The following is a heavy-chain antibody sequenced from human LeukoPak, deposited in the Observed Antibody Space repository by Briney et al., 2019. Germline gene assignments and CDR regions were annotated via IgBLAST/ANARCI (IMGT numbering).Heavy chain of an antibody. V-gene: IGHV3-21*01. Sequence: LGGSLRLSCAASGFTFSSYSMNWVRQAPGKGLEWVSSISSSSSYIYYADSVKGRFTISRDNAKNSLYLQMNSLRAEDTAVYYCARDGRSGWYPSHAFDIWGQGTMVTVSS. CDR2: ISSSSSYI. CDR1: GFTFSSYS. D-gene: IGHD6-19*01. CDR3: ARDGRSGWYPSHAFDI. J-gene: IGHJ3*02.